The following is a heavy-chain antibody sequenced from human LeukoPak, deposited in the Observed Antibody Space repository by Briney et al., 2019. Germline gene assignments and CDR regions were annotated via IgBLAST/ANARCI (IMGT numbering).Heavy chain of an antibody. CDR3: ARDSRRRSSGWYWDFDY. CDR2: IIPIFGTA. J-gene: IGHJ4*02. V-gene: IGHV1-69*13. CDR1: GGTLSSYA. D-gene: IGHD6-19*01. Sequence: SVKVSLMASGGTLSSYALSWMRQAPGQGLEWMGGIIPIFGTANYAQKFQGRVTITADESTSTAYMELSSLRSEDTAVYYCARDSRRRSSGWYWDFDYWGQGTLVTVSS.